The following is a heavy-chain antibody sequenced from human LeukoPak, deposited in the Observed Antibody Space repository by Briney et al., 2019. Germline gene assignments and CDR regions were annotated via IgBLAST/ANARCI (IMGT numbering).Heavy chain of an antibody. V-gene: IGHV4-34*01. CDR3: ARWGGIQLWLRKFDY. CDR2: INHSGST. D-gene: IGHD5-18*01. J-gene: IGHJ4*02. Sequence: SETLSLTCAVYGGSFSGYYWSWIRQPPGKGLEWIGEINHSGSTNYNPSLKSRVTISVGTSKNQFSLKLSSVTAADTAVYYCARWGGIQLWLRKFDYWGQGTLVTVSS. CDR1: GGSFSGYY.